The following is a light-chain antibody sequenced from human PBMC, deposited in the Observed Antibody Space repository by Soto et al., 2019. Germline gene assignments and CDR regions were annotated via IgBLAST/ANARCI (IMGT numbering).Light chain of an antibody. CDR2: GNT. Sequence: QSVLTQPPSLSGAPGQRLIISCTGSSSNIGSGKNVHWYQQLPGTAPKLLIYGNTNRPSGVSDRFSASKSGTSASLAITGLQVEDEADYYCQSYDSSLSDLYVFGTGTKVTVL. CDR3: QSYDSSLSDLYV. V-gene: IGLV1-40*01. J-gene: IGLJ1*01. CDR1: SSNIGSGKN.